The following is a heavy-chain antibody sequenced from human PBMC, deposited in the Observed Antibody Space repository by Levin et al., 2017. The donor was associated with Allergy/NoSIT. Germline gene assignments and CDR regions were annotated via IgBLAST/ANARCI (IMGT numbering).Heavy chain of an antibody. D-gene: IGHD2-15*01. V-gene: IGHV4-39*01. CDR3: ARHERGPVGWFDP. J-gene: IGHJ5*02. CDR2: IYYSGST. CDR1: GGSISSSSYY. Sequence: KASETLSLTCTVSGGSISSSSYYWGWIRQPPGKGLEWIGSIYYSGSTYYNPSLKSRVTISVDTSKNQFSLKLSSVTAADTAVYYCARHERGPVGWFDPWGQGTLVTVSS.